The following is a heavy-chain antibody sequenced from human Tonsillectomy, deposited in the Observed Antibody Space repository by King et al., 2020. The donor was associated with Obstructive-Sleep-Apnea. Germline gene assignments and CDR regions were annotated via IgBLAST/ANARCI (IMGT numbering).Heavy chain of an antibody. V-gene: IGHV3-15*01. D-gene: IGHD5-24*01. Sequence: IQLVQSGGGLVKPGGSLRLSCAASGFTFTNAWMNWVRQAPGKGLEWDGRIKTKTDGGTTDYAAPVKDRFTISRDDSKNTLYLQMNSLKTEDTAVYYCITGRWLRFSWGQGTLVTVSS. J-gene: IGHJ5*02. CDR2: IKTKTDGGTT. CDR1: GFTFTNAW. CDR3: ITGRWLRFS.